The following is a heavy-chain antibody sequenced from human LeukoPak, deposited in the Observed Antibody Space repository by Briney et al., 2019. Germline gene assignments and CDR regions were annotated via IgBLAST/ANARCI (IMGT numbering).Heavy chain of an antibody. J-gene: IGHJ4*02. D-gene: IGHD4-17*01. CDR2: IDTSGFTT. V-gene: IGHV3-66*04. Sequence: GGSLRLSCAASGFTVSSNYMSWVRQAPGSGLEWVSVIDTSGFTTYYADSVKGRFTISRDNSKSTLYLQMNSLRAEDTAVYYCAKHYGDYRSFDYWGQGTLVTVSS. CDR1: GFTVSSNY. CDR3: AKHYGDYRSFDY.